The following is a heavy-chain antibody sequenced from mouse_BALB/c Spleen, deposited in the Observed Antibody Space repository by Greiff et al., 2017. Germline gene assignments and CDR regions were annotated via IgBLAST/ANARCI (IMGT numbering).Heavy chain of an antibody. Sequence: EVMLVESGGGLVKPGGSLKLSCAASGFTFSDYYMYWVRQTPEKRLEWVATISDGGSYTYYPDSVKGRFTISRDNAKNNLYLQMSSLKSEDTAMYYCARVDGYVWGAGTTVTVSS. D-gene: IGHD2-3*01. CDR3: ARVDGYV. V-gene: IGHV5-4*02. CDR2: ISDGGSYT. CDR1: GFTFSDYY. J-gene: IGHJ1*01.